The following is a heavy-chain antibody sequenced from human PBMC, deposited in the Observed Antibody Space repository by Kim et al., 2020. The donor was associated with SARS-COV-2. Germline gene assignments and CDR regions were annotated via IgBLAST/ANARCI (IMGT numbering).Heavy chain of an antibody. D-gene: IGHD3-10*01. V-gene: IGHV1-69*04. CDR3: ARVIEGGSGGLGY. Sequence: SVKVSCKASGGTFSSYAISWVRQAPGQGLEWMGRIIPILGIANYAQKFQGRVTITADKSTSTAYMELSSLRSEDTAVYYCARVIEGGSGGLGYWGQGTLVTVSS. CDR2: IIPILGIA. J-gene: IGHJ4*02. CDR1: GGTFSSYA.